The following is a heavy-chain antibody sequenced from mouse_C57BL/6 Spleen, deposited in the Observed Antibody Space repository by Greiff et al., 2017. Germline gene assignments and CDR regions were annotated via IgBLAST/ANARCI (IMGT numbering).Heavy chain of an antibody. D-gene: IGHD2-5*01. Sequence: QVQLQQSGPELVKPGASVKISCKASGYAFSSSWMNWVKQRPGKGLEWIGRIYPGDGDTNYNGKFKGKATLTADKSSSTAYMQLSSLTSEDSAVYFCARYYSNGWYFDVWGTGTTVTVSS. CDR2: IYPGDGDT. V-gene: IGHV1-82*01. CDR3: ARYYSNGWYFDV. J-gene: IGHJ1*03. CDR1: GYAFSSSW.